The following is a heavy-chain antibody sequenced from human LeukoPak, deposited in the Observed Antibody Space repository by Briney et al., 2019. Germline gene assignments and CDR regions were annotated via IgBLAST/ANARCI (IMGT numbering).Heavy chain of an antibody. CDR3: AKDQIGWAPGYVSGPLDQ. J-gene: IGHJ4*02. CDR1: GFTFSTYG. V-gene: IGHV3-30*18. D-gene: IGHD6-19*01. Sequence: GSSLRLSCAASGFTFSTYGMHWVRQAPGKGLEWVAVITTDGNNEYYANSVKGRFTNSRDNSNNTVYLQMTSLRTEDTAVYYCAKDQIGWAPGYVSGPLDQWGQGTLVTVSS. CDR2: ITTDGNNE.